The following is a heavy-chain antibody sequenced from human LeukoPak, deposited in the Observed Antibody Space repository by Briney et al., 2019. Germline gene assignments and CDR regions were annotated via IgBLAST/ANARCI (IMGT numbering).Heavy chain of an antibody. Sequence: SETLSLTCTVSGGSISSYYWSWIRQPPGKGLEWIGYIYYSGSTDYNPSLKSRVTISVDTSKNQFSLKLRSVTAADTAVYYCASAHTPRYYFDYWGQGTLVTVSS. J-gene: IGHJ4*02. CDR2: IYYSGST. V-gene: IGHV4-59*08. CDR3: ASAHTPRYYFDY. D-gene: IGHD2-15*01. CDR1: GGSISSYY.